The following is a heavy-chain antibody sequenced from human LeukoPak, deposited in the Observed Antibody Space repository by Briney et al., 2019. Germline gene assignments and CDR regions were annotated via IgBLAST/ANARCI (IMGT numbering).Heavy chain of an antibody. D-gene: IGHD2-15*01. Sequence: SETLSLTCSVSGDSITSGDYYWTWLRQSPGEGLEWLGYIYHSGRTLYHPSLESRLSLSVDTSKNQFSLSLTSVTAADSAVFYCARGVRGRKWYYFDSWGRGTLVTVSS. V-gene: IGHV4-30-4*01. CDR2: IYHSGRT. CDR1: GDSITSGDYY. J-gene: IGHJ4*02. CDR3: ARGVRGRKWYYFDS.